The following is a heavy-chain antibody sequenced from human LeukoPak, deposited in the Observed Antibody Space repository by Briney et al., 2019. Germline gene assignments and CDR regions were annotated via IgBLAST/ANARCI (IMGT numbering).Heavy chain of an antibody. D-gene: IGHD4-23*01. CDR2: IYYSGST. J-gene: IGHJ4*02. CDR1: GGSISSGGYY. Sequence: SQTLSLTCTVSGGSISSGGYYWSWIRQHPGKGLEWIGYIYYSGSTYYNPSLKSRVTISVDTSKNQFSLKLSSVTAADTAVYYCARVPTVVTSFFDYWGQGTLVTVSS. V-gene: IGHV4-31*03. CDR3: ARVPTVVTSFFDY.